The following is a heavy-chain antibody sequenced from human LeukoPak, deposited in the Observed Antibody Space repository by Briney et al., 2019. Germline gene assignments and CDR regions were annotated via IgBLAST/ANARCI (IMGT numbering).Heavy chain of an antibody. V-gene: IGHV4-38-2*02. Sequence: PSETLSLTCTVSGYSISSGYYWGWIRQPPGKGLEWIGSIYHSGSTYYNPSLKSRVTISVDTSKNQFSLKLSSVTAADTAVYYCARERNFPVLGAFDIWGQGTMVTVSS. J-gene: IGHJ3*02. D-gene: IGHD7-27*01. CDR1: GYSISSGYY. CDR2: IYHSGST. CDR3: ARERNFPVLGAFDI.